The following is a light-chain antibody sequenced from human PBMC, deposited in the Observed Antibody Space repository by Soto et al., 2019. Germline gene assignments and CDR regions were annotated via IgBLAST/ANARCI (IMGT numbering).Light chain of an antibody. J-gene: IGLJ3*02. CDR3: SSYSGYTTRV. CDR1: SSDIGGYDY. Sequence: QSALTHPASVSGCPGQSITISCTGTSSDIGGYDYVSWYQQHPGKAPKLMIYDVTNRPSGVSNRFSGSKSGNTASLTISGLQTEDEADYYCSSYSGYTTRVFGGGTKVTVL. V-gene: IGLV2-14*01. CDR2: DVT.